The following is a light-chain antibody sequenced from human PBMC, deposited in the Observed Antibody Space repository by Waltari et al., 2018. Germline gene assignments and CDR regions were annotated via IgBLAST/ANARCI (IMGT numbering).Light chain of an antibody. CDR2: GDN. V-gene: IGLV1-44*01. Sequence: QSVMTQPPSASGTPGQRVTFSCSGSLSNTESNTVNWYRHLPGTAPKLLIYGDNQRPSGVPDRFSGSKSGTSASLAISGLQSADEADYYCAGWDDSLNGPVFGGGTKLTVL. CDR3: AGWDDSLNGPV. J-gene: IGLJ3*02. CDR1: LSNTESNT.